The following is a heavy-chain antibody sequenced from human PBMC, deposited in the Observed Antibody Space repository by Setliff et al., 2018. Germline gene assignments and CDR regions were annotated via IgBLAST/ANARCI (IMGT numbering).Heavy chain of an antibody. J-gene: IGHJ4*02. CDR1: GFTFSSYS. V-gene: IGHV3-48*01. CDR2: ISSSSSTI. D-gene: IGHD3-22*01. CDR3: ASGVPREYYDSSGSSMLDY. Sequence: PGGSLRLSCAASGFTFSSYSMNWVRQAPGKGLEWVSYISSSSSTIYYADSVKGRFTISRDNAKNTLYLQMNSLRAEDTAVYYCASGVPREYYDSSGSSMLDYWGQGTLVTVSS.